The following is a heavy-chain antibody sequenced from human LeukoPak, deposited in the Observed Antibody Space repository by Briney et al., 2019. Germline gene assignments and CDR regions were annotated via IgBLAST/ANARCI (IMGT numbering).Heavy chain of an antibody. CDR2: ISWNSGSI. V-gene: IGHV3-9*03. Sequence: GGSLRLSCAASGFTFSGYSMNWVRQAPGKGLEWVSSISWNSGSIGYADSVKGRFTISRDNAKNSLYLQMNSLRAEDMALYYCAKDIYYDSSGYSRGAAFDIWGQGTMVTVSS. J-gene: IGHJ3*02. CDR1: GFTFSGYS. D-gene: IGHD3-22*01. CDR3: AKDIYYDSSGYSRGAAFDI.